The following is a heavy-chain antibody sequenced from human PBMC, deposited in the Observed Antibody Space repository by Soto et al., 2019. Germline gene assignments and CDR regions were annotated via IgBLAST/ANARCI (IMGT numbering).Heavy chain of an antibody. CDR3: ARRLWFGELSNWFDP. CDR2: IYYSGST. V-gene: IGHV4-39*01. Sequence: SETLSLSCTVSGGSISSSSYYWGWIRQPPGKGLEWIGSIYYSGSTYYNPSLKSRVTISVDTSKNQFSLKLSSVTAADTAVYYWARRLWFGELSNWFDPWGQGTLVTVS. J-gene: IGHJ5*02. CDR1: GGSISSSSYY. D-gene: IGHD3-10*01.